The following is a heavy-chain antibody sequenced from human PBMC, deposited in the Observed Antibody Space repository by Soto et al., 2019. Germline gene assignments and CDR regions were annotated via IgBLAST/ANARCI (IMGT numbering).Heavy chain of an antibody. V-gene: IGHV1-3*01. CDR2: INDGNGNT. CDR1: GYTFTSYA. Sequence: QVQLVQSGAEVKKPGASVKVSCTASGYTFTSYAMHWVRQAPGQRLEWMGWINDGNGNTKYSQKVQDRVNIPRDTAASTAYMEQSGLRSDDTVVYYCAGVIVGAWGQGYGGKGTLVTVSS. J-gene: IGHJ4*02. D-gene: IGHD1-26*01. CDR3: AGVIVGAWGQGY.